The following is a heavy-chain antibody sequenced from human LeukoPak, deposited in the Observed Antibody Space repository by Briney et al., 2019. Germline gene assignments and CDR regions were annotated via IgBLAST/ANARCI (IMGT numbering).Heavy chain of an antibody. V-gene: IGHV3-49*04. D-gene: IGHD6-13*01. CDR2: IRSKAYGGTT. CDR3: TRDNSSSWYDYYYYYMDV. J-gene: IGHJ6*03. Sequence: GGSLRLSCTASGFTFGDYAMSWVRQAPGKGLEWVGFIRSKAYGGTTEYAASVKGRFTISRDDSKSIAYLQMNSLKTEDTAVYYCTRDNSSSWYDYYYYYMDVWGKGTTVTVSS. CDR1: GFTFGDYA.